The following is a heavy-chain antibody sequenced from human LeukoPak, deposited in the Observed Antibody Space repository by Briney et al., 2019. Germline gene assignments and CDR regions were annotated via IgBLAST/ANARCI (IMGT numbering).Heavy chain of an antibody. CDR2: IRFDGSHK. Sequence: GGSLRLSCAASGFTFSNDGMYWLRQAPGEGLEWVTFIRFDGSHKFYADSVKGRFTISRDNSKNTLYLQMNSLRAEDTALYYCAKGVASGNYYMDVWGKGTTVTISS. D-gene: IGHD3-10*01. CDR1: GFTFSNDG. J-gene: IGHJ6*03. V-gene: IGHV3-30*02. CDR3: AKGVASGNYYMDV.